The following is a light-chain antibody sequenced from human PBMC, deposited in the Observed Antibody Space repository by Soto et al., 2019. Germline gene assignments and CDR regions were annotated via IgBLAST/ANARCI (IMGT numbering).Light chain of an antibody. CDR1: QSIDNW. J-gene: IGKJ2*01. CDR3: QHYNVYPYN. Sequence: DIQMTQSPSPLSASIGDRVTITCRASQSIDNWLAWYQQKPAKAPQLLIYDAARVKTGVPSRFTASESGTEFTLTINTLQADDSATYWCQHYNVYPYNFGPRTKVDSK. CDR2: DAA. V-gene: IGKV1-5*01.